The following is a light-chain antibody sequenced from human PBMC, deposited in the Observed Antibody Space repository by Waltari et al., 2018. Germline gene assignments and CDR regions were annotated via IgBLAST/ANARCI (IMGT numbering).Light chain of an antibody. CDR3: QSVDNSFGYVV. V-gene: IGLV3-25*03. J-gene: IGLJ2*01. CDR1: ALPLHS. Sequence: SYELTQPSSVSVSPGQMARITCSGAALPLHSIHWYQHKSGQAPVLVMFKNSERPSGIPERISGSSSGTTVTLTITGVQAEDEADYYCQSVDNSFGYVVFGGGTKLTVL. CDR2: KNS.